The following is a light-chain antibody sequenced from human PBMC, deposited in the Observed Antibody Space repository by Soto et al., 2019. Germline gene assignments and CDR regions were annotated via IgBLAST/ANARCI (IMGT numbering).Light chain of an antibody. V-gene: IGKV3-15*01. CDR2: NAS. J-gene: IGKJ1*01. Sequence: EIVMTQSPATLSVSPGERATLSCRASENVKFNLAWYQQRPGQAPRLLFYNASTRATAFPARFSGSGSGTDYIVTISSLQSEDSAVYYCQQYNNWPRTFGQGTKVDIK. CDR1: ENVKFN. CDR3: QQYNNWPRT.